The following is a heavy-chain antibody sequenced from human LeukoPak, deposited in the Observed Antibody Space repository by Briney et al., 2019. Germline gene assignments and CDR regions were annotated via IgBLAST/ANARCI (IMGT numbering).Heavy chain of an antibody. CDR3: ARGGDYYDSSGYYYKRFDY. CDR2: INHSGST. V-gene: IGHV4-34*01. J-gene: IGHJ4*02. Sequence: SETLSLTCAVYGGSFSGYYWSWIRQPPGKGLEWIGEINHSGSTNYNPSLKSRVTISVDTSKNQFSLKLSSVTAADTAVYHCARGGDYYDSSGYYYKRFDYWGQGTLVTVSS. D-gene: IGHD3-22*01. CDR1: GGSFSGYY.